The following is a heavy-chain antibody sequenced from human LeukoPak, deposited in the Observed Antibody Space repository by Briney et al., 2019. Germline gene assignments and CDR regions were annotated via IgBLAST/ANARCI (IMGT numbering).Heavy chain of an antibody. Sequence: GGSLRLSCAASGFTFSGSAMHWVRQASGKGLEWVGRIRSKANSYATAYAASVKGRFTIPRDDSKNTAYLQTNSLKTEDTAVYYCTRHAPVATLEGFDYWGQGTLVTVSS. CDR1: GFTFSGSA. V-gene: IGHV3-73*01. D-gene: IGHD6-19*01. CDR3: TRHAPVATLEGFDY. CDR2: IRSKANSYAT. J-gene: IGHJ4*02.